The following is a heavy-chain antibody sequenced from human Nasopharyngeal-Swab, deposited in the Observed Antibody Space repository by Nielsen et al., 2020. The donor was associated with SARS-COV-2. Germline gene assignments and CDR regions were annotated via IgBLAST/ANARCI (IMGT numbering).Heavy chain of an antibody. CDR3: AKDKKARGDSSSWTTDY. J-gene: IGHJ4*02. CDR2: ISYDGSNK. D-gene: IGHD6-13*01. V-gene: IGHV3-30*18. Sequence: WIRQPPGKGLEWVAVISYDGSNKYYADSAKGRFTISRDNSKNTLYLQMNSLRAEDTAVYYCAKDKKARGDSSSWTTDYWGQGTLVTVSS.